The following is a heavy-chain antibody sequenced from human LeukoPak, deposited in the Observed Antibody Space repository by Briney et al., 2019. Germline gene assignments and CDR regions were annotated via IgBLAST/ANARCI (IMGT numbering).Heavy chain of an antibody. D-gene: IGHD3-22*01. CDR1: GGSISSSNW. Sequence: SETLSLTCTVSGGSISSSNWWSWVRQPPGKGLEWIGEIYHSGSTNYNPSLKSRVTISVDKSKNQFSLKLSSVTAADTAVYYCARDASYYYDSSGYPGDYWGQGTLVTVSS. CDR2: IYHSGST. CDR3: ARDASYYYDSSGYPGDY. J-gene: IGHJ4*02. V-gene: IGHV4-4*02.